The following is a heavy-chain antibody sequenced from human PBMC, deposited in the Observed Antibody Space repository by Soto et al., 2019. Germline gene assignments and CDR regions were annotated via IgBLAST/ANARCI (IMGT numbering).Heavy chain of an antibody. J-gene: IGHJ6*02. CDR3: ARSTYYDILTGSYYYYAMDV. V-gene: IGHV3-53*01. CDR2: IYSEGTP. Sequence: PGVSLRLSCAASGFTVGSNYMSWVRQAAGKGLECVPVIYSEGTPYYADSVKGRFTISRENSNNTLYLHMNNLRAEDKAVYYCARSTYYDILTGSYYYYAMDVWGQGTTVTVSS. CDR1: GFTVGSNY. D-gene: IGHD3-9*01.